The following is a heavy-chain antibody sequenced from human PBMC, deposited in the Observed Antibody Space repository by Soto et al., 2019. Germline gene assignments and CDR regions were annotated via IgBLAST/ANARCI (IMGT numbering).Heavy chain of an antibody. V-gene: IGHV4-4*02. J-gene: IGHJ5*02. CDR1: GDSISSVNW. Sequence: SETLSLTCAVSGDSISSVNWWSWVRQSPGQGLEWIGDIYHTGITNYNPSLQSRVTISVDKSKNEFSLNLTSVNAADTAVYYCARSPGSFTVSSSDPWGQGTLVTVSS. CDR2: IYHTGIT. CDR3: ARSPGSFTVSSSDP. D-gene: IGHD2-8*02.